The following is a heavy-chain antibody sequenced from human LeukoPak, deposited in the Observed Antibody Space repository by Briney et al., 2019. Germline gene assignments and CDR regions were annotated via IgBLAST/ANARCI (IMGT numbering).Heavy chain of an antibody. CDR1: GFTFSSYS. Sequence: PGGSLRLSCAASGFTFSSYSMNWVRQAPGKGLEWVSYISSSSSSIYCADSVKGRFTISRDNAKNSLYLQMNSLRAEDTAVYYCARDYGDYAAFRYWGQGTLVTVSS. CDR3: ARDYGDYAAFRY. CDR2: ISSSSSSI. J-gene: IGHJ4*02. D-gene: IGHD4-17*01. V-gene: IGHV3-48*01.